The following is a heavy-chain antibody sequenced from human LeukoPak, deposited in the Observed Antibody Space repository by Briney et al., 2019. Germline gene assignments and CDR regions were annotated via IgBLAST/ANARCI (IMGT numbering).Heavy chain of an antibody. V-gene: IGHV1-18*01. CDR1: GYTFTSYG. Sequence: GASVKVSCKASGYTFTSYGISWVRQAPGQGLEWMGWISAYNGNTNYAQKFQGRVTITRDTSASTAYMELSSLRSEDTAVYYCARDSFCSSTSCHRPPQAYYYYGMDVWGQGTTVTVSS. CDR2: ISAYNGNT. D-gene: IGHD2-2*01. CDR3: ARDSFCSSTSCHRPPQAYYYYGMDV. J-gene: IGHJ6*02.